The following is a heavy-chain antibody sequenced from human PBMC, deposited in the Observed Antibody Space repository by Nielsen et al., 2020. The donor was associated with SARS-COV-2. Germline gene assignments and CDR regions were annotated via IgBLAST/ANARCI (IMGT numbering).Heavy chain of an antibody. CDR3: ATEPAVAGQGRLDY. J-gene: IGHJ4*02. CDR2: ISTRTGNP. V-gene: IGHV7-4-1*02. D-gene: IGHD6-19*01. Sequence: ASVKVSCKASGYTFTGYPMNWFRQAPGQGLEWMGWISTRTGNPTYAQGFTGRFVLSLDTSVSTAYLEITSLRGEDTAVYYCATEPAVAGQGRLDYWGQGSLVTVST. CDR1: GYTFTGYP.